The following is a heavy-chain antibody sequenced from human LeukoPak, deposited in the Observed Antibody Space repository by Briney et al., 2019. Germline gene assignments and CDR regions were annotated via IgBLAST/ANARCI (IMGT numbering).Heavy chain of an antibody. D-gene: IGHD1-26*01. V-gene: IGHV4-59*01. CDR2: IYYSGST. CDR3: ARVTRSGNYYYYYGMDV. Sequence: SETLSLTCTVSGGSISSYYWSWIRQPPGKGLEWIGYIYYSGSTNYNPSLKSRVTISVDTSKNQFSLKLSSVTAADTAVYYCARVTRSGNYYYYYGMDVWGQGTTVTVSS. CDR1: GGSISSYY. J-gene: IGHJ6*02.